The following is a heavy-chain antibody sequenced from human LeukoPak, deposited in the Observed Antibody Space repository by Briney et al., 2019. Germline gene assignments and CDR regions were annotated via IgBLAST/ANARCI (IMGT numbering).Heavy chain of an antibody. Sequence: GGSLRLSCAASGFSFSSYEMYWVREAPGKGVEWVSYIKSSGSTIYYADSVKGRFTISRNNAKNSLYLQMNSLRAEDTAVYYCAELGITMIGGVWGKGTTVTISS. D-gene: IGHD3-10*02. CDR3: AELGITMIGGV. V-gene: IGHV3-48*03. CDR1: GFSFSSYE. CDR2: IKSSGSTI. J-gene: IGHJ6*04.